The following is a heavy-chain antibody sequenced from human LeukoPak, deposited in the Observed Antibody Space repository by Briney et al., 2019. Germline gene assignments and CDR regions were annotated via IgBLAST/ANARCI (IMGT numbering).Heavy chain of an antibody. V-gene: IGHV3-23*01. J-gene: IGHJ3*02. Sequence: SGGSLRLSCAASGFTFSSYAMSWVRQAPGKGLEWVSAISGSGGSTYYADSVKGRFTISRDNSKNTLYLQMNSLRAEDTAVYYCAKDLPWATVIMNGFDIWGQGTMVTVSS. CDR3: AKDLPWATVIMNGFDI. D-gene: IGHD2-21*01. CDR1: GFTFSSYA. CDR2: ISGSGGST.